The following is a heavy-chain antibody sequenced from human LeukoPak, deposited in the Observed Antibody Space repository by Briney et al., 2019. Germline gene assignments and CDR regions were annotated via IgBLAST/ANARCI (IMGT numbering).Heavy chain of an antibody. CDR2: IYHSGST. J-gene: IGHJ5*02. CDR1: GGSISSGGYS. V-gene: IGHV4-30-2*01. CDR3: ARRAKIAVAGTGWNWFDP. D-gene: IGHD6-19*01. Sequence: PSETLSLTCAVSGGSISSGGYSWSWIRQPPGKGLEWIGYIYHSGSTYYNPSLKSRVTISVDRSKNQFSLKLSSVTAADTAVYYCARRAKIAVAGTGWNWFDPWGQGTLVTVSS.